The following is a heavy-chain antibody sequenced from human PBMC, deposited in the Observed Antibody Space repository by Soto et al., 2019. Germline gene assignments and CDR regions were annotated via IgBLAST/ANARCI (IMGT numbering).Heavy chain of an antibody. V-gene: IGHV1-3*01. CDR1: GYTFTSYA. Sequence: ASGKVSCKASGYTFTSYAMHWVRQAPGQRLEWMGWINAGNGNTKYSQKFQGRVTITRDTSASTAYMDLRSLRSDDTAIYFCARGGYYDSSGSRNYHYYGMNVWGQGTTVTV. J-gene: IGHJ6*02. CDR3: ARGGYYDSSGSRNYHYYGMNV. CDR2: INAGNGNT. D-gene: IGHD3-22*01.